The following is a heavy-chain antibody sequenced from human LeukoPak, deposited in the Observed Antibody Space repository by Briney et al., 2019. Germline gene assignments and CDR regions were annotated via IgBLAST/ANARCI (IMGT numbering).Heavy chain of an antibody. CDR2: INPYSGAT. Sequence: ASVKVSCKASGYTFTGSYIHWVRQAPGQGLEGMGWINPYSGATTYAQKFQGRVTMTRDTSISTAYIDLSRLRFDDTAVYYCARDFDSANHCPGGSCYSALFDYWGQGTLVTVSS. CDR1: GYTFTGSY. CDR3: ARDFDSANHCPGGSCYSALFDY. J-gene: IGHJ4*02. D-gene: IGHD2-15*01. V-gene: IGHV1-2*02.